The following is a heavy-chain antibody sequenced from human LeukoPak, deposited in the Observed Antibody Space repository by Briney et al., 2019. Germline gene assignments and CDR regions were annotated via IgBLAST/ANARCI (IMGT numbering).Heavy chain of an antibody. CDR1: GGSFSGYY. CDR2: INHSGNT. V-gene: IGHV4-34*01. J-gene: IGHJ4*02. D-gene: IGHD6-19*01. Sequence: PSETLSLTCAVYGGSFSGYYRSWIRQPPGKGLEWIGEINHSGNTNYNPSLKSRVTISVDTSKNQFSLKLSSVTAADTAVYYCARTLYSSGWCPFDYWGQGALVTVSS. CDR3: ARTLYSSGWCPFDY.